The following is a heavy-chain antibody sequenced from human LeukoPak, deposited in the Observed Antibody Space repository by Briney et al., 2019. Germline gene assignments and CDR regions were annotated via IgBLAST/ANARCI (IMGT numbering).Heavy chain of an antibody. CDR1: GGSTSSSSYY. CDR2: IYYRGST. V-gene: IGHV4-39*01. D-gene: IGHD6-19*01. Sequence: SETLSLTCTVSGGSTSSSSYYWGWIRQPPGKGLQWIGTIYYRGSTYYNPSLKSRVTISVDTSKNQFSLKLSSVTAADTAVYYCARGERYSSGWYGEYYFNYWGQGTLVTVSS. CDR3: ARGERYSSGWYGEYYFNY. J-gene: IGHJ4*02.